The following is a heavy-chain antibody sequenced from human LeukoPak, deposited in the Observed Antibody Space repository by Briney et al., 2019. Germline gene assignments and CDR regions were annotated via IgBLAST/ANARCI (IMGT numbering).Heavy chain of an antibody. J-gene: IGHJ4*02. V-gene: IGHV1-2*06. CDR2: INPNSGGT. CDR3: ATRDGYNPEYFDY. CDR1: GYTFTGYY. Sequence: ASMKVSCKASGYTFTGYYMHWVRQAPGQGLEWMGRINPNSGGTNYAQKFQGRVTMTRDTSISTAYMELSRLRSDDTAVYYCATRDGYNPEYFDYWGQGTLVTVSS. D-gene: IGHD5-24*01.